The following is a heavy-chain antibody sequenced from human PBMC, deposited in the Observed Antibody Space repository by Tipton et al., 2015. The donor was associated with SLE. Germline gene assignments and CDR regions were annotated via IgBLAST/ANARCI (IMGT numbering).Heavy chain of an antibody. Sequence: GSLRLSCASSGFTFISSWMHWVRQAPGKGLVCVSRINSDGSSTTYADSVKGRFTIPRDNAKHTLYLQMNSLRAEDTAVYYCARTSSGGAFDIWGQGTMVTVSS. V-gene: IGHV3-74*01. D-gene: IGHD2-2*01. CDR3: ARTSSGGAFDI. J-gene: IGHJ3*02. CDR2: INSDGSST. CDR1: GFTFISSW.